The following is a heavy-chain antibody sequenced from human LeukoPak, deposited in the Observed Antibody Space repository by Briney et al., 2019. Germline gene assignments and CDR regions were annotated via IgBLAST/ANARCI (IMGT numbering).Heavy chain of an antibody. CDR2: IYSSGST. CDR1: GGYISGGSYY. Sequence: SQTLSLTCTVSGGYISGGSYYWSRIRQPAGKGLEWIGRIYSSGSTNYNPSLKSRVTISVDTSKNQFSLKLSSVTAADTAVYYCATIVGAAAGWFDPWGQGTLVTVSS. CDR3: ATIVGAAAGWFDP. D-gene: IGHD6-13*01. V-gene: IGHV4-61*02. J-gene: IGHJ5*02.